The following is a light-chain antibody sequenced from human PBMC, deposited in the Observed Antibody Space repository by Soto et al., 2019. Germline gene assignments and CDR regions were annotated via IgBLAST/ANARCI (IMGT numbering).Light chain of an antibody. CDR1: NIGGKN. V-gene: IGLV3-9*01. CDR3: QVWDNRGYV. J-gene: IGLJ1*01. Sequence: SYDLTQPLSVSLALGQTATITCVGNNIGGKNVHWYQQKPGQAPVLVIYRDYNRPSGIPERFSGSNSGHTATLTISRVQPGDEADYYCQVWDNRGYVFGTGTKVTVL. CDR2: RDY.